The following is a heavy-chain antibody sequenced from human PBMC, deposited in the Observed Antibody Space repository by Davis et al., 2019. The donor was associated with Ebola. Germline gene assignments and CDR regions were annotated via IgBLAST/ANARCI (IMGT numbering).Heavy chain of an antibody. D-gene: IGHD4-17*01. CDR2: ISSSSSYI. V-gene: IGHV3-21*01. CDR3: AREWENYGDYMGYFDY. Sequence: GESLKISCAASGFTFSSYSMNWVRQAPGKGLEWVSSISSSSSYIYYADSVKGRFTISRDNAKNSLYLQMNSLRAEDTAVYYCAREWENYGDYMGYFDYWGQGTLVTVSS. CDR1: GFTFSSYS. J-gene: IGHJ4*02.